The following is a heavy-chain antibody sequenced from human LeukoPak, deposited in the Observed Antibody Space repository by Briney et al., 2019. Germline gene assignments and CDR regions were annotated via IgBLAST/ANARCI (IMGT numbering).Heavy chain of an antibody. V-gene: IGHV3-64*01. CDR2: ISSNGGST. CDR1: GFTFSSYA. J-gene: IGHJ2*01. CDR3: ARTYDFWSGEDWYFDL. Sequence: GGSLRLSCAASGFTFSSYAMHWVRQAPGKGLEYVSAISSNGGSTYYANSVKGRFTISRDNSKNTLYLQMGSLRAEDMAVYYCARTYDFWSGEDWYFDLWGRGTLVTVSS. D-gene: IGHD3-3*01.